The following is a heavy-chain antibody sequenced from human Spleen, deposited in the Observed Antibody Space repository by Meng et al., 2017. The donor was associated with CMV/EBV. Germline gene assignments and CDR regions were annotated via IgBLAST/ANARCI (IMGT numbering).Heavy chain of an antibody. CDR1: GFGFSTYN. Sequence: GESLKISCEVSGFGFSTYNLNWVRQAPGKGLEWVSSISSSSTYIYYADSVKGRFTISRDNAKNSLYLQMNSLRAEDTAVYYCARGKDFYYYYGMDVWGQGTTVIVSS. V-gene: IGHV3-21*01. CDR2: ISSSSTYI. D-gene: IGHD3-3*01. CDR3: ARGKDFYYYYGMDV. J-gene: IGHJ6*02.